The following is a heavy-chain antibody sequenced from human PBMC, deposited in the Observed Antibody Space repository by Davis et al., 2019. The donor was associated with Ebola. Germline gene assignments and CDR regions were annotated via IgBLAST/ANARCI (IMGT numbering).Heavy chain of an antibody. J-gene: IGHJ5*01. CDR1: RYSFTGYW. CDR2: MYPGDPET. CDR3: TRSKDNVVEPVGFDS. Sequence: GESLKISCKASRYSFTGYWIGWVRQLPGKGLEWMGIMYPGDPETRYNPSFEGQVTISADKSISTVYLQWSSLKASDTAMYYCTRSKDNVVEPVGFDSWGQGTLITVSS. V-gene: IGHV5-51*01. D-gene: IGHD5-24*01.